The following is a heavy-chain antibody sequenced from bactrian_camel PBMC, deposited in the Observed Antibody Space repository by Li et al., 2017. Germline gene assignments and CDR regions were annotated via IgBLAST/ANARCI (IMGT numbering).Heavy chain of an antibody. V-gene: IGHV3S1*01. Sequence: HVQLVESGGGSVQSGGSLRLSCAVSGHSYSANCMAWFRQCAGHEREGVAAIYTGDGVTYYADSVKGRFTISHDSHKNTVYLQMHSLKTEDTAVYYCAAIYHTEYATCSSIGYWGQGTQVTVS. CDR3: AAIYHTEYATCSSIGY. CDR2: IYTGDGVT. D-gene: IGHD4*01. CDR1: GHSYSANC. J-gene: IGHJ6*01.